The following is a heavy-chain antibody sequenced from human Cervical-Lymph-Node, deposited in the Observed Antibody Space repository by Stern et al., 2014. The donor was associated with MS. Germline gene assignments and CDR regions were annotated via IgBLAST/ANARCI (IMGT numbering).Heavy chain of an antibody. J-gene: IGHJ4*02. D-gene: IGHD5-12*01. Sequence: ESGPTLVKPTQTLTLTCTFSGFSLSSSGVSVGWIRQPPGKALEWLALIYGDGDERYSPSLKSRLTVTKDTSKNQVVLRMTNMDPVDTGTYYCAHAFDSGYDSPLDYWGQGTLVTVSS. V-gene: IGHV2-5*02. CDR3: AHAFDSGYDSPLDY. CDR2: IYGDGDE. CDR1: GFSLSSSGVS.